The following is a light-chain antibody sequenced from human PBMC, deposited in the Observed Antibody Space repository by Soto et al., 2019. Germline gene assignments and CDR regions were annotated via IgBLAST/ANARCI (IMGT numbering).Light chain of an antibody. V-gene: IGKV3-20*01. Sequence: EIVLTQSPGTLSLSPGERATLSCRAIQSVSSSYLAWYQQKPGQAPRLLIYGASSRATGIPDRFSGSGSGTDFTLTISRLEPGDFAVYYCQQYVTSPPGTFGQGTKVDIK. CDR1: QSVSSSY. CDR2: GAS. CDR3: QQYVTSPPGT. J-gene: IGKJ1*01.